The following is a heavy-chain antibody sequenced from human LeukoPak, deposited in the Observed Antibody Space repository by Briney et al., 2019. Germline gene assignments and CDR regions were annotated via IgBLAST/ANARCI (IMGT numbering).Heavy chain of an antibody. CDR3: ARSTYSSGWRDY. V-gene: IGHV3-23*01. Sequence: GGSLRLSCAASGFTFSSYAMTWVRQAPGRGLEWVSVITGSGDSTYYADSVKGRFTISRDNSKNTLYLQMNSLRAEDTAVYYCARSTYSSGWRDYWGQGTLLTVSS. J-gene: IGHJ4*02. CDR2: ITGSGDST. CDR1: GFTFSSYA. D-gene: IGHD6-19*01.